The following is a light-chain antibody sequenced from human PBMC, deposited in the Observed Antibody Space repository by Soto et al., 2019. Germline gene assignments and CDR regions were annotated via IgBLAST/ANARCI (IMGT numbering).Light chain of an antibody. V-gene: IGKV1-39*01. CDR3: QQSYSNPRT. CDR1: ENIARY. CDR2: AAS. Sequence: DIPMTQSPSSLSASIGDRVTITCRASENIARYLNWYQQRPGKAPNLLICAASSLQSGVPSRFSGSGSGTDFTLTINSLQPEDFATYYCQQSYSNPRTFCQGTKVEIK. J-gene: IGKJ1*01.